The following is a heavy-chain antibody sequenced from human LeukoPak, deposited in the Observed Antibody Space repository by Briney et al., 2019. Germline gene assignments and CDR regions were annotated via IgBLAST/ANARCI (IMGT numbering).Heavy chain of an antibody. CDR3: ARDRAWNYFDY. J-gene: IGHJ4*02. CDR1: GFTFSRHG. CDR2: ISNDGSRK. Sequence: GGSLRLSCAPSGFTFSRHGMHWVRQAPGKGLEWVAIISNDGSRKYYAHSVEGRFTISRDNSKNTLYLQKGSLRAEDTAVYYCARDRAWNYFDYWGQGTLVTVSS. D-gene: IGHD3-3*01. V-gene: IGHV3-30*03.